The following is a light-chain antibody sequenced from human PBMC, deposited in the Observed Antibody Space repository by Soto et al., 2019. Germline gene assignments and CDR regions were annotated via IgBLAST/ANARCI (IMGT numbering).Light chain of an antibody. CDR2: RAS. CDR3: QQYNNWPRA. J-gene: IGKJ1*01. CDR1: RSVSSN. Sequence: EIVMTQSPATLSVSPGERATLSCRASRSVSSNLAWYQQRPGQAPRLLIYRASIRATGIPARFSGSGSGTEFTLTISSLQSEDFAVYYCQQYNNWPRAFGQGAKVEIK. V-gene: IGKV3-15*01.